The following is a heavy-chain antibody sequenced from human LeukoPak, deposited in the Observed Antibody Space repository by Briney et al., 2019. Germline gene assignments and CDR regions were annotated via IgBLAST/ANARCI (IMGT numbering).Heavy chain of an antibody. J-gene: IGHJ6*03. Sequence: ASVKVSCKASGYTFTSYYMHWVRQAPGQGLEWMGIINPSGGSTSYAQKFRGRVTMTRDMSTSTVYMELSSLRSEDTAVYYCARESASGYYYYYMDVWGKGTTVTVSS. V-gene: IGHV1-46*01. D-gene: IGHD7-27*01. CDR3: ARESASGYYYYYMDV. CDR1: GYTFTSYY. CDR2: INPSGGST.